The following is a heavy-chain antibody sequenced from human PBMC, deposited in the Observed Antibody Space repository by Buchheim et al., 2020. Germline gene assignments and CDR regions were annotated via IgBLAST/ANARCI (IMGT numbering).Heavy chain of an antibody. V-gene: IGHV4-34*01. CDR3: ARGLVDCSSTSCYIGYYYYYMDV. CDR1: GGSFSGYY. CDR2: INHSGST. J-gene: IGHJ6*03. D-gene: IGHD2-2*02. Sequence: QVQLQQWGAGLLKPSETLSLTCAVYGGSFSGYYWSWIRQPPGKGLEWIREINHSGSTNYNPSLKSRVTISVDTSKNQFSLKLSSVTAADTAVSYCARGLVDCSSTSCYIGYYYYYMDVWGKGTT.